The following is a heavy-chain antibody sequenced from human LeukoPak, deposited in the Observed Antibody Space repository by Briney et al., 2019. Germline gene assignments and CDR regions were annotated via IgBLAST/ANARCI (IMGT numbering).Heavy chain of an antibody. Sequence: ASVKVSCKASGYTFTGYYMHWVRQAPGQGLEWMGWINPNSGGTNYAQKFQGWVTMTRDTSISTAYMELSRLRSDDTAVYYCARGPIQQPPYYDSSGPYFDYWGQGTLVTVSS. D-gene: IGHD3-22*01. CDR1: GYTFTGYY. CDR3: ARGPIQQPPYYDSSGPYFDY. J-gene: IGHJ4*02. V-gene: IGHV1-2*04. CDR2: INPNSGGT.